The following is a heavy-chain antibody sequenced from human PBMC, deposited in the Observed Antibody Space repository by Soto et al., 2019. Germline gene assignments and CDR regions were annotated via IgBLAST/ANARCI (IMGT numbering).Heavy chain of an antibody. J-gene: IGHJ4*02. CDR3: AKDRRGLISAADIDY. D-gene: IGHD6-13*01. V-gene: IGHV3-23*01. CDR2: ISGSGGST. Sequence: EVQLLESGGGLVQPGGSLRLSCAASGFTFSSYAMSWVRQAPGKGLEWVSAISGSGGSTYYADSVKGRFTISRDNSKNTLYLQMHSLRAEDTAVYYCAKDRRGLISAADIDYWGQGTLVTVSS. CDR1: GFTFSSYA.